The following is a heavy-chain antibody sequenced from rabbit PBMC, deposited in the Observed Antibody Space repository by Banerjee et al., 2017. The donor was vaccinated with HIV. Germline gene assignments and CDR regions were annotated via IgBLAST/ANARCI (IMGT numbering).Heavy chain of an antibody. CDR1: GFSFSSSYY. CDR3: ARDLTGVTGWNFNL. Sequence: QQQLEESGGGLVKPEGSLTLSCTASGFSFSSSYYMCWVRQAPGKGLEWIACIYGDSGGSTYYASWAKGRFTISKTSSTTVTLQMTSLTAADTATYFCARDLTGVTGWNFNLWGPGTLVTVS. CDR2: IYGDSGGST. V-gene: IGHV1S45*01. D-gene: IGHD7-1*01. J-gene: IGHJ4*01.